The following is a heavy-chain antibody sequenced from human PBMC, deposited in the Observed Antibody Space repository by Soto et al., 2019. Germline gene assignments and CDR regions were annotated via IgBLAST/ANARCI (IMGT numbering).Heavy chain of an antibody. D-gene: IGHD3-22*01. J-gene: IGHJ5*02. CDR2: INAGNGNT. Sequence: QVQLVQSGAEVKKPGASVKVSCKASGYTFTSYAMHWVRQAPGQRLEWMGWINAGNGNTKYSQKFQGRVTITRDTSASTAYMELSSLRSEDTAVYYCARDMYDSSGYIGNWFDPWGQGTLVTVSS. V-gene: IGHV1-3*01. CDR3: ARDMYDSSGYIGNWFDP. CDR1: GYTFTSYA.